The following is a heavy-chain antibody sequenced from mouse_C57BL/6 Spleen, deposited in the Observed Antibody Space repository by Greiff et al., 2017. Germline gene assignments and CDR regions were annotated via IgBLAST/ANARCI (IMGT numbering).Heavy chain of an antibody. V-gene: IGHV1-22*01. Sequence: VQLQQSGPELVKPGASVTMSCKASGYTFTDYNMHWVKQSHGKSLEWIGYINPNNGGTSYNQKFKGKATLTVNKSSSTAYMELRSLTSEDSAVYYCAREDYYGSSYGDYWGQGTTLTVSS. CDR2: INPNNGGT. CDR3: AREDYYGSSYGDY. J-gene: IGHJ2*01. CDR1: GYTFTDYN. D-gene: IGHD1-1*01.